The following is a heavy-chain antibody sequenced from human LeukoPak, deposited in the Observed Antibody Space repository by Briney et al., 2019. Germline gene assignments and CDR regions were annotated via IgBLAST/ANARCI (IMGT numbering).Heavy chain of an antibody. CDR1: GDSINSLD. V-gene: IGHV3-23*01. CDR2: IGASGGST. Sequence: ETLSLTCTVSGDSINSLDLWSWVRQPPGKGLEWVSGIGASGGSTYYADSVKGRFTISRDNSKNTLYLQMNSLRAEDTAVYYCAKDATQQLVTDYWGQGTLVTVS. CDR3: AKDATQQLVTDY. J-gene: IGHJ4*02. D-gene: IGHD6-13*01.